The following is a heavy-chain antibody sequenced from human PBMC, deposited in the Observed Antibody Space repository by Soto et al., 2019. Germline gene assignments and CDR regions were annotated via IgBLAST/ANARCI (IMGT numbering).Heavy chain of an antibody. D-gene: IGHD3-22*01. CDR1: GFNFGGYA. V-gene: IGHV3-9*01. Sequence: GGSLRLSCAASGFNFGGYAMLWVRQTPGQGLEWFSGLYWNSVTPGYGDSVKGRFSISRDKGKYALYMQKTSLRPEDTALYYSVKDISGAYTGPNYDAWGQGTLVTVSS. CDR2: LYWNSVTP. CDR3: VKDISGAYTGPNYDA. J-gene: IGHJ4*02.